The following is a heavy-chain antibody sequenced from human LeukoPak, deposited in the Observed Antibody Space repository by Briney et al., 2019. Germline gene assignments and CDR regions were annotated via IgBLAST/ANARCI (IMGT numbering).Heavy chain of an antibody. Sequence: PSETLSLTCTVSGGSISGYYWSWIRQPPGKGLEWIGYIYYSGSTNYNPSLKSRVTISVDTSKNQFSLKLSSVTAADTAVYYCARVKGQLNYYYYYMDVWGKGTTVTVSS. V-gene: IGHV4-59*01. CDR2: IYYSGST. CDR3: ARVKGQLNYYYYYMDV. D-gene: IGHD6-13*01. CDR1: GGSISGYY. J-gene: IGHJ6*03.